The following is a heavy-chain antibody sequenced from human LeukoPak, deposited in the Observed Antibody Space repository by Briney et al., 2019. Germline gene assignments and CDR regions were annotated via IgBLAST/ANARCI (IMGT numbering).Heavy chain of an antibody. CDR2: INSDVSST. D-gene: IGHD6-19*01. V-gene: IGHV3-74*03. J-gene: IGHJ4*02. Sequence: GGSLRLSCAASGFTFRSVWMHWVRQAPGKGLVWVSLINSDVSSTTYADSVKGRFTISRDNSKNTLYLQMNSLRAEDTAVYYCAKGRGYSSGWYYFDYWGQGALVTVSS. CDR3: AKGRGYSSGWYYFDY. CDR1: GFTFRSVW.